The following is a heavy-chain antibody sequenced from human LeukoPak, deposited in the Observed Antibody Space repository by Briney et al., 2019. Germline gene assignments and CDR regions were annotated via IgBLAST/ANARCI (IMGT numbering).Heavy chain of an antibody. CDR2: INTNTGNP. CDR1: GYTFTSHA. J-gene: IGHJ6*03. D-gene: IGHD2-15*01. Sequence: ASVKVSCKASGYTFTSHAMNWVRQAPGQGLEWMGWINTNTGNPTYAQGFTGRFVFSLDTSVSTAYLQISSLKAEDTAVYYCARRYCSGGSCYSGYYYYMDVWGKGTTVTVSS. CDR3: ARRYCSGGSCYSGYYYYMDV. V-gene: IGHV7-4-1*02.